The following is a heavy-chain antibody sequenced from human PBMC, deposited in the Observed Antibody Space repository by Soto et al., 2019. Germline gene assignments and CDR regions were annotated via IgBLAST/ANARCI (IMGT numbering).Heavy chain of an antibody. D-gene: IGHD6-19*01. J-gene: IGHJ4*02. CDR1: GLTFSRSG. CDR2: ISYDGSQR. Sequence: QVQLVESGGGVIQPGRSLRLSCEASGLTFSRSGMHWVRQAPGKGLEWVAVISYDGSQRYYADSMKGRFAISRDNSKNTLYLQMNSLRLEDTAVYYCANQGGQWLPDKHWGQGTLVTVSS. CDR3: ANQGGQWLPDKH. V-gene: IGHV3-30*18.